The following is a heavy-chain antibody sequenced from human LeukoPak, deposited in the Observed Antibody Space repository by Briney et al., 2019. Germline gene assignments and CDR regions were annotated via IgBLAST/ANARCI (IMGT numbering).Heavy chain of an antibody. V-gene: IGHV3-11*06. D-gene: IGHD6-13*01. J-gene: IGHJ4*02. CDR3: ARDGAAAADPYFDY. CDR1: GFTFSDYY. Sequence: PGGSLRLSRAASGFTFSDYYMSWIRQAPGKGLEWVSYISSSSSYTNYADSVKGRFTISRDNAKNSLYLQMNSLRAEDTAVYYCARDGAAAADPYFDYWSQGTLVTVSS. CDR2: ISSSSSYT.